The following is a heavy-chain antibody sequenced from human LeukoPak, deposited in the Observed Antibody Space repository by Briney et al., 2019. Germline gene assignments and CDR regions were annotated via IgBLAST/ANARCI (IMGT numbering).Heavy chain of an antibody. J-gene: IGHJ6*04. D-gene: IGHD3-10*01. CDR2: IWYDGSNK. CDR3: ARVMVRGVRFNGMDV. Sequence: GRSLRLSCAASGFTFSSYGMHWVRQAPGKGLEWVAVIWYDGSNKYYADSAKGRFTISRDNSKNTLYLQMNSLRAEDTAVYYCARVMVRGVRFNGMDVWGKGTTVTVSS. CDR1: GFTFSSYG. V-gene: IGHV3-33*01.